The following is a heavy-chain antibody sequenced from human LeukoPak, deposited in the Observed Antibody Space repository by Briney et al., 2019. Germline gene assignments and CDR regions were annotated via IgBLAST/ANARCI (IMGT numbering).Heavy chain of an antibody. CDR3: ARDYYDFWRGYYYYYMDV. CDR1: GGSISSGSYY. V-gene: IGHV4-61*02. Sequence: SETLSLTRTVSGGSISSGSYYWSWIRQPAGKGLEWIGRIYTSGSTNYNPSLKSRVTISVDTSKNQFSLKLSSVTAADTAVYYCARDYYDFWRGYYYYYMDVWGKGTTVTVSS. CDR2: IYTSGST. J-gene: IGHJ6*03. D-gene: IGHD3-3*01.